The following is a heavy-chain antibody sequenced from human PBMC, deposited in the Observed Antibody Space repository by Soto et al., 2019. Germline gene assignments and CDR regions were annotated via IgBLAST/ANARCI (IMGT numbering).Heavy chain of an antibody. CDR2: INHSGST. CDR3: ARVGRANVDY. V-gene: IGHV4-34*01. CDR1: GGSFSGYY. Sequence: QVQLQQWGAGLLKPSETLSLTCAVYGGSFSGYYWCWIRQPPGKGLEWIGEINHSGSTNYNQSLKSRVTISVDTSKNQFSLKLSSVTAADTAVYYCARVGRANVDYWGQGTLVTVSS. D-gene: IGHD3-10*01. J-gene: IGHJ4*02.